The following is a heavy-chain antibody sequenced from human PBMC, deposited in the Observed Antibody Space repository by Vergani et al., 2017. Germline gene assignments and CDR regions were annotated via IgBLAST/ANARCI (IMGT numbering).Heavy chain of an antibody. Sequence: VQLLESGGGLVQPGGSLRLSCAASGFTFSSYGMHWVRQAPGKWLEWVAVISYDGSNEYYADSVKGRFTISRDNSKNTLYLQMNSLRAEDTAVYYCAKDFGDSSGFDYWGQGTLVTVSS. J-gene: IGHJ4*02. CDR2: ISYDGSNE. CDR3: AKDFGDSSGFDY. V-gene: IGHV3-30*18. D-gene: IGHD3-22*01. CDR1: GFTFSSYG.